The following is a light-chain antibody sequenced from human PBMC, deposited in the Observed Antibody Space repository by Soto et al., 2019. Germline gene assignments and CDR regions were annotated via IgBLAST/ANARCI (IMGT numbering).Light chain of an antibody. J-gene: IGKJ1*01. CDR2: RAS. CDR1: QDILNN. V-gene: IGKV1D-8*03. Sequence: VVWVTQSPSVIYASEGDRLTITCLMSQDILNNVAWYQHKPGKAPKLLISRASSLQSGVPSRFSGSGSGTDFTLTISHMQSEDYATYFCQQCYSFPLTFGQGTKVEV. CDR3: QQCYSFPLT.